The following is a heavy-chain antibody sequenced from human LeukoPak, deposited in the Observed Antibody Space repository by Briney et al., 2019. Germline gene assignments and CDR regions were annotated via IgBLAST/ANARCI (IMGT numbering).Heavy chain of an antibody. D-gene: IGHD1-26*01. J-gene: IGHJ4*02. V-gene: IGHV3-21*04. CDR1: GLIFSSYD. CDR3: ARRRDSGSLQHFDY. CDR2: IGPSGTYI. Sequence: GGSLRLSCAASGLIFSSYDMHWVRQAPGKGLEWLSSIGPSGTYINYADSVKGRFTISRDNAKNSLYLQMNSLRAEDTAVYYCARRRDSGSLQHFDYWGQGTLVTVSS.